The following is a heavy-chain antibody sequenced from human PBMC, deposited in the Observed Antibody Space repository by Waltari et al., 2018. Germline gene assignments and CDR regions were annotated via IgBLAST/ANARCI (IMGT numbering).Heavy chain of an antibody. CDR2: ISSSSSYI. CDR1: GGSISSSS. CDR3: ARAAAGNGDAFDI. Sequence: LQLQESGPGLVKPSETLSLPCTVSGGSISSSSYYWGWIRQPPGKGLEWVSSISSSSSYIYYADSVKGRFTISRDNAKNSLYLQMNSLRAEDTAVYYCARAAAGNGDAFDIWGQGTMVTVSS. J-gene: IGHJ3*02. D-gene: IGHD6-13*01. V-gene: IGHV3-21*01.